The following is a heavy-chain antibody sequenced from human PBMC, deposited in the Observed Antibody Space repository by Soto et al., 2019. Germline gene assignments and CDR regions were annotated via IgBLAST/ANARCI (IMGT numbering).Heavy chain of an antibody. CDR3: AKDIARIVGATSYFDY. D-gene: IGHD1-26*01. V-gene: IGHV3-43*01. J-gene: IGHJ4*02. CDR2: ISWDGGST. CDR1: GFTFDDYT. Sequence: PGGSLRLSCAASGFTFDDYTMHWVRQAPGKGLEWVSLISWDGGSTYSADSVKGRFTISRDNSKNSLYLQMNSLRTEDTALYYCAKDIARIVGATSYFDYWGQGTLVTVSS.